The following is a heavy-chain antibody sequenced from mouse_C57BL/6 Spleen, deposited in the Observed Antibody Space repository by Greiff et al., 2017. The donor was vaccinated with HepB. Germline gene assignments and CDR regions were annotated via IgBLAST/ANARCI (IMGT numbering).Heavy chain of an antibody. D-gene: IGHD2-2*01. CDR1: GYAFSSYW. Sequence: VQLQQSGAELVKPGASVKISCKASGYAFSSYWMNWVKQRPGKGLEWIGQIYPGDGDTNYNGKFKGKATLTADKSSSTAYMQLSSLTSEDSAVYFCARRRGYGYDEGFAYWGQGTLVTVSA. CDR2: IYPGDGDT. J-gene: IGHJ3*01. V-gene: IGHV1-80*01. CDR3: ARRRGYGYDEGFAY.